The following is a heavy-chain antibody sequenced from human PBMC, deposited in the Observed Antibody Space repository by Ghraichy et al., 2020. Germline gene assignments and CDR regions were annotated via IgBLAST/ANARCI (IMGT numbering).Heavy chain of an antibody. D-gene: IGHD6-25*01. CDR2: ISGSGGST. J-gene: IGHJ4*02. CDR3: ANRNAYSSVYYFDY. CDR1: GFTFSSYA. Sequence: GASLRLSCAASGFTFSSYAMSWVRQSPGKGLEWVSAISGSGGSTYYADSVKGRFTISRDNSKNTLYLQMNSLRAEDTAVYYCANRNAYSSVYYFDYWGQGTLVTVSS. V-gene: IGHV3-23*01.